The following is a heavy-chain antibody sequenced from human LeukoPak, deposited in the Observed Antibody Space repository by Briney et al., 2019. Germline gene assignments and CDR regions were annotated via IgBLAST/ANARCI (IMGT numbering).Heavy chain of an antibody. D-gene: IGHD6-13*01. CDR2: IIPILGIA. V-gene: IGHV1-69*04. CDR1: GGTFSIYA. CDR3: ATHILYSSSWYDLFDY. J-gene: IGHJ4*02. Sequence: GSSVKVSCKASGGTFSIYAISWVRQAPGQGLEWMGRIIPILGIANYAQKFQGRVTITADKSTSTAYMELSSLRSEDTAVYYCATHILYSSSWYDLFDYWGQGTLVTVSS.